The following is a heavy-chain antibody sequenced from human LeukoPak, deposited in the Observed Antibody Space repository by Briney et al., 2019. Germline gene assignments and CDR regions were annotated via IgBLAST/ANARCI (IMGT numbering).Heavy chain of an antibody. CDR3: ARILRYFDWSPRPYYYMDV. J-gene: IGHJ6*03. D-gene: IGHD3-9*01. Sequence: PGGSLRLSCAASGFTFSSYEMNWVRQAPGKGLEWVSYISSSGSTIYYADSVKGRFTISRDKAKNSLYLQMNSLRAEDTAVYYCARILRYFDWSPRPYYYMDVRGKGTTVTVSS. CDR1: GFTFSSYE. V-gene: IGHV3-48*03. CDR2: ISSSGSTI.